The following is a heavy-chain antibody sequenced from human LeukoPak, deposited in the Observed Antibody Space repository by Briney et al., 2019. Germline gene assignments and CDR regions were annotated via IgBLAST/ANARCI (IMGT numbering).Heavy chain of an antibody. D-gene: IGHD2-15*01. Sequence: SETLSLTCTVSGGSISSSSYYWGWIRQPPGKGLEWIGSIYYSGSTYYNPSLKSRVTISVDTSKNQFSLKLSSVTAADTAVYYCARLGCSGGSCYSGRDYFDYWGQGTLVTVSS. J-gene: IGHJ4*02. CDR1: GGSISSSSYY. CDR3: ARLGCSGGSCYSGRDYFDY. V-gene: IGHV4-39*01. CDR2: IYYSGST.